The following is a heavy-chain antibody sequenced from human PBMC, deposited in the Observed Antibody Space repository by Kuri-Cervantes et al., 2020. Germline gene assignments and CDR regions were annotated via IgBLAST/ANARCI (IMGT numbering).Heavy chain of an antibody. CDR3: ARGGVTVTTILGTP. J-gene: IGHJ5*02. Sequence: GESLKISCAASGFTFSDYYMNWVRQAPGKGLEWVSSITSSGTICYADSVKGRFTISRDNAKNSLYLQMNSLRAEDTAVYYCARGGVTVTTILGTPWGQGTLVTVSS. D-gene: IGHD4-17*01. V-gene: IGHV3-69-1*01. CDR1: GFTFSDYY. CDR2: ITSSGTI.